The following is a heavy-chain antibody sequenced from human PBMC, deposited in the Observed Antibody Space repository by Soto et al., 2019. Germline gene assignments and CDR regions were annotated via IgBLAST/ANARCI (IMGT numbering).Heavy chain of an antibody. D-gene: IGHD3-10*01. CDR1: GFIFSGSA. CDR3: AKVRASYLSASYFYYGLDV. CDR2: IRSRANNFAT. Sequence: EVQLVESGGGLVQPGGSLKLSCAASGFIFSGSAIHWVRQASGKGLEWVGRIRSRANNFATSSAASVKGRFTFSRDDSKNTAYLQMNTLKPEDTAVYYCAKVRASYLSASYFYYGLDVWGQGTTVTVSS. V-gene: IGHV3-73*02. J-gene: IGHJ6*02.